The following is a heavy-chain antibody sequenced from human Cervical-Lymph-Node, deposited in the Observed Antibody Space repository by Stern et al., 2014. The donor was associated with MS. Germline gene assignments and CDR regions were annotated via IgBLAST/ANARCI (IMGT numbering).Heavy chain of an antibody. J-gene: IGHJ6*02. V-gene: IGHV3-48*01. Sequence: VQLVESGGGLVQPGGSLRLSCAASGFTFSSHSMNWVRQAPGKGLEWVSYISSSNSTINYADSVKGRFTVSRDNAKNSLYLQMNRLRAEDTAIYYCARNSGDGRYGMDVWGQGTTVTVSS. D-gene: IGHD7-27*01. CDR2: ISSSNSTI. CDR3: ARNSGDGRYGMDV. CDR1: GFTFSSHS.